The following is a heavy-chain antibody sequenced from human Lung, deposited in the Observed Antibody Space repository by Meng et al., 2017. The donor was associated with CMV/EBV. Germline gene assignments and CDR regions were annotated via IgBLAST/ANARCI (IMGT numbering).Heavy chain of an antibody. Sequence: ASXXVSXKASGYTFTGYYMHWVRQAPGQGLEWMGWVNPNSGGTNYAQKFQGRVTMTRDTSMSTAYMELGRLRSDDTAVYYCARALLFITMVRDAIGDSGQGXLITVSS. J-gene: IGHJ4*02. CDR3: ARALLFITMVRDAIGD. CDR2: VNPNSGGT. V-gene: IGHV1-2*02. D-gene: IGHD3-10*01. CDR1: GYTFTGYY.